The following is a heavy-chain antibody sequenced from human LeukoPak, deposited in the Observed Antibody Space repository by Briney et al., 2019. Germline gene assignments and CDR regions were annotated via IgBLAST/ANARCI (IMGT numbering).Heavy chain of an antibody. Sequence: GASVKVSCKASGYSFIDYYMHWVRQAPGQGLESMGGINPDSGGTNYPQKFQGRVTMTRDTSISTAYMELSRLRADDTAVYYCARGGHYYSYSMDVWGKGTTVTVSS. CDR2: INPDSGGT. CDR1: GYSFIDYY. J-gene: IGHJ6*03. V-gene: IGHV1-2*02. CDR3: ARGGHYYSYSMDV.